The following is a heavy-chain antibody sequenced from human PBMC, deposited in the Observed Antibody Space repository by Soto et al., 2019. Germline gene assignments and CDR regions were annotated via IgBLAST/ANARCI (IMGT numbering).Heavy chain of an antibody. J-gene: IGHJ5*02. CDR1: GFTFTSYA. CDR3: ARDRGVARGWFDP. D-gene: IGHD5-12*01. CDR2: VIGSGSRT. V-gene: IGHV3-23*01. Sequence: EVQLLESGGGLVQPGGSLRLSCAASGFTFTSYAMTWVRQAPGKGLEWVSVVIGSGSRTYYADSVKDRFTISRDNFKNTLYLQMNSLRGDDTAVYYCARDRGVARGWFDPWGQGTLVTVSS.